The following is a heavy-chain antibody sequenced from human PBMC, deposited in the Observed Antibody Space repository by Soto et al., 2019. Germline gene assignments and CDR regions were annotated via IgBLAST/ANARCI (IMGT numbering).Heavy chain of an antibody. D-gene: IGHD2-15*01. CDR2: IYSGGST. Sequence: GGSLRLSCAASGFIVSSNYMSWVRQAPGKGLERVSVIYSGGSTFYADSVKGRFIISRDDSKNTLFLQMNSLRAEDTAVYYCATAKLLLPWLLDYWGQGTLVTVSS. V-gene: IGHV3-66*01. CDR1: GFIVSSNY. J-gene: IGHJ4*02. CDR3: ATAKLLLPWLLDY.